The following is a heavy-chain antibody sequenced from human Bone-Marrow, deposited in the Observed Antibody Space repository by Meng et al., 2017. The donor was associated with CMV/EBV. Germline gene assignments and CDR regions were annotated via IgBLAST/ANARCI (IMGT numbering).Heavy chain of an antibody. CDR1: GFTFSAYD. V-gene: IGHV3-23*01. D-gene: IGHD3-10*01. Sequence: ASGFTFSAYDISWVRQAPGKGLEWVSAISGSGSDTYYAESVKGRFTTSKDNSKNTLYLQIESLRVEDTAVYYCASNYYGSAGPRGYWGQGTLVTVSS. CDR3: ASNYYGSAGPRGY. J-gene: IGHJ4*02. CDR2: ISGSGSDT.